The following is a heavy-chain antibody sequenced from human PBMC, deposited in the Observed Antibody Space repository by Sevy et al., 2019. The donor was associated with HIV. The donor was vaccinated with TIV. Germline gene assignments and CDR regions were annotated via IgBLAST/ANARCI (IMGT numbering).Heavy chain of an antibody. D-gene: IGHD3-22*01. V-gene: IGHV5-51*01. Sequence: GESLKISCKGSGYSFTSYWIGWVRQMPGKGLEWMGIIYPGDSDTRYSPSFQGQVTISADKSISTAYLQWSSLKASDTAMYYWARHHSVYDSSGYYYVDWFDPWGQGTLVTVSS. CDR3: ARHHSVYDSSGYYYVDWFDP. CDR2: IYPGDSDT. CDR1: GYSFTSYW. J-gene: IGHJ5*02.